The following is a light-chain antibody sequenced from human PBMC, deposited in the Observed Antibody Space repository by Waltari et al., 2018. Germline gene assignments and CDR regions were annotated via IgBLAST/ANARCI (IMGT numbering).Light chain of an antibody. J-gene: IGLJ2*01. CDR1: SRDDGGYNY. Sequence: QSALTQPASVSGSPGQSTTISRTGTSRDDGGYNYVPWYQQHPGKPPKLMIYDVSNRPSGVSNRFSGSKSGNTASLTISGLQAEDEADYYCSSYTSSSTHVVFGGGTKLTVL. V-gene: IGLV2-14*03. CDR2: DVS. CDR3: SSYTSSSTHVV.